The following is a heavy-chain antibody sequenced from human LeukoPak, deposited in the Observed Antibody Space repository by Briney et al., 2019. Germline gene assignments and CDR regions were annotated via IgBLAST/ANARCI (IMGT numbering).Heavy chain of an antibody. J-gene: IGHJ4*02. D-gene: IGHD2-15*01. CDR1: GGTFSSYA. V-gene: IGHV1-69*13. Sequence: SVKVSCKASGGTFSSYAISWVRQAPGQGLEWMGGIIPIFGTANYAQKFQGRVTITADESTSTAYMELSSLRSEDTAVYYCARSRYCSGGSCYSLGDYWGQGTLVTVSS. CDR3: ARSRYCSGGSCYSLGDY. CDR2: IIPIFGTA.